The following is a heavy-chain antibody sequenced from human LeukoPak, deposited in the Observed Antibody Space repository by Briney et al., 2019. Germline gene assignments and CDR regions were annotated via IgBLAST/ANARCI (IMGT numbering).Heavy chain of an antibody. V-gene: IGHV4-39*01. CDR3: ARGDRYYYGSGSYYKRGNWFDP. Sequence: SETLSLTCTVSGGSISSSSYYWGWIRQPPGKGLEWIGSIYYSGSTYYNPSLKSRVTISVDTSKNQFSLKLSSVTAADTAVYYCARGDRYYYGSGSYYKRGNWFDPWGQGTLVTVSS. D-gene: IGHD3-10*01. CDR2: IYYSGST. CDR1: GGSISSSSYY. J-gene: IGHJ5*02.